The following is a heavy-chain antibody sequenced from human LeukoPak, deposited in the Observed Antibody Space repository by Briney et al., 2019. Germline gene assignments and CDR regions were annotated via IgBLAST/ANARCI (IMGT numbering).Heavy chain of an antibody. V-gene: IGHV3-11*01. CDR2: ISSSGSTI. CDR3: ASSEPLLYGGVDY. CDR1: GFTFSDYY. D-gene: IGHD2-2*02. J-gene: IGHJ4*02. Sequence: GGSLRLSCAASGFTFSDYYMSWIRQAPGKGLEWVSYISSSGSTIYYADFVKGRFTISRDNAKNSLYLQMNSLRAEDTAVYYCASSEPLLYGGVDYWGQGTLVTVSS.